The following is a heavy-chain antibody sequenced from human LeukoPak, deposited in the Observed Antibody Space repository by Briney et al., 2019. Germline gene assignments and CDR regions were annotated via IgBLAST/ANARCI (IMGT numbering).Heavy chain of an antibody. CDR2: IYYSGST. J-gene: IGHJ6*02. CDR3: ARDSRSLMVYPELMYGMNV. D-gene: IGHD2-8*01. CDR1: GGAMSGSY. Sequence: SETLSISCTVSGGAMSGSYKSWIRQHPGKGLEWIGYIYYSGSTYYNPSLKSRVTISVDTSKNQFSLKLSSVTAADTAVYYCARDSRSLMVYPELMYGMNVCGQGATVTVSS. V-gene: IGHV4-31*03.